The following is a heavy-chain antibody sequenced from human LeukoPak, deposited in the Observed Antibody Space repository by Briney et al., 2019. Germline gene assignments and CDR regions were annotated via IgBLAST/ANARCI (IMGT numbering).Heavy chain of an antibody. D-gene: IGHD6-19*01. CDR2: MNPNSGNT. CDR3: ARDCGSGWCPGTPGTNWFDP. CDR1: GYTFTNYD. V-gene: IGHV1-8*01. J-gene: IGHJ5*02. Sequence: ASVKVSCKASGYTFTNYDINWVRQATGQGLEWMGWMNPNSGNTGYAQKFQGRVTITRDTSASTAYMELSSLRSEDTAVYYCARDCGSGWCPGTPGTNWFDPWGQGILVTVSS.